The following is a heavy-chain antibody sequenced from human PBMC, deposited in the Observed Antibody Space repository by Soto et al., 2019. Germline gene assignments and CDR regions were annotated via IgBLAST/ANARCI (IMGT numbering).Heavy chain of an antibody. D-gene: IGHD2-15*01. CDR3: ARGQDIVVVVAARVGGMDV. J-gene: IGHJ6*02. Sequence: ASVKVSCKASGYTFTGYYMHWVRQAPGQGLEWMGWINPNSGGTNYAQKFQGRVTMTRDTSISTAYMELSRLRSDDTAVYYCARGQDIVVVVAARVGGMDVWGRGTTVTVSS. CDR1: GYTFTGYY. V-gene: IGHV1-2*02. CDR2: INPNSGGT.